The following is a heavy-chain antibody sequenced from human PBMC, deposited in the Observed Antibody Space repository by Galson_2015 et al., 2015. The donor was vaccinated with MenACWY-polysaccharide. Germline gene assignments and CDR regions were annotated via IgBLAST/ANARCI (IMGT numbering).Heavy chain of an antibody. Sequence: SLRLSCAASGFTFSSYDMHWVRQATGKGLEWVSAIGTAGDTYYPGSVKGRFTISRENAKNSLYLQMNSLRAGDTAVYYCAREEGGTTVGGMDVWGQVATVTVSS. V-gene: IGHV3-13*01. CDR2: IGTAGDT. J-gene: IGHJ6*02. CDR1: GFTFSSYD. D-gene: IGHD1-7*01. CDR3: AREEGGTTVGGMDV.